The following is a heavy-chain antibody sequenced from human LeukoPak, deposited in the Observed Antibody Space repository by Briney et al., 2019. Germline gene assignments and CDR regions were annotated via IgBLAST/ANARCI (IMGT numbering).Heavy chain of an antibody. D-gene: IGHD6-19*01. CDR1: GYTFTSYG. Sequence: ASVKVSCKASGYTFTSYGISWVRQAPGQGLEWMGWISAYNGNTNYAQKLQGRVTMTTDTSTSTAYMELRSLRSDDTAVYYCAGDRGWAVAGPNFRYWGQGTLVTVSS. CDR2: ISAYNGNT. CDR3: AGDRGWAVAGPNFRY. V-gene: IGHV1-18*01. J-gene: IGHJ4*02.